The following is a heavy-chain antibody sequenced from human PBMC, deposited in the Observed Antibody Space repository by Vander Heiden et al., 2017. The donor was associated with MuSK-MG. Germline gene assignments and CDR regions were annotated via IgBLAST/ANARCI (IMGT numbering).Heavy chain of an antibody. V-gene: IGHV3-73*01. D-gene: IGHD3-3*01. CDR2: IRSKGNNHAT. CDR1: GSGFTFSGYS. J-gene: IGHJ4*02. Sequence: EVQLVESGGGLVQPGGSLNLSCAASGSGFTFSGYSIYWVRQAAGKGLEWVGRIRSKGNNHATAYAAAVEGRFTISRDDSRNTAYLEMSSLRSEDTAIYYCSAPKIRVSDAEVNWGQGTLVTVSS. CDR3: SAPKIRVSDAEVN.